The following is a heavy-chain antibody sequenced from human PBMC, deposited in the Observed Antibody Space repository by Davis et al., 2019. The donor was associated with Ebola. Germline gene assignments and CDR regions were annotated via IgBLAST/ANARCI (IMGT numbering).Heavy chain of an antibody. CDR2: IYTADSDT. D-gene: IGHD2-8*02. CDR3: ASLRRTITGMDDAFDI. Sequence: GESLKISCEGSGNTFSNSWIAWVRQMPGKGLEWMGIIYTADSDTRYSPSFRGQVTISADKSTKTAFLQWSSLRASDTAMYYCASLRRTITGMDDAFDIWGQGTMVTVSS. J-gene: IGHJ3*02. CDR1: GNTFSNSW. V-gene: IGHV5-51*01.